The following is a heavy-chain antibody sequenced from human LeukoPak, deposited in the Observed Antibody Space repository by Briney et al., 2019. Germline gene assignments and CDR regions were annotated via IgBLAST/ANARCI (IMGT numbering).Heavy chain of an antibody. D-gene: IGHD3-9*01. CDR2: INPDGSST. J-gene: IGHJ4*02. CDR3: TKDFDAATGY. CDR1: GFTFGTYW. Sequence: GGSLRLSCGASGFTFGTYWMHWVRQAPGKGLAWVSRINPDGSSTGYADSVRGRFTISGDNAKNALYLQMNSLRAEDTAVYYCTKDFDAATGYWGQGTLVTVSS. V-gene: IGHV3-74*01.